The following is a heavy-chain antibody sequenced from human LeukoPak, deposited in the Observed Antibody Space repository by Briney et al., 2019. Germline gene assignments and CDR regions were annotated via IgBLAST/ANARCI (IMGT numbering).Heavy chain of an antibody. CDR1: GFTFDDYG. CDR2: INWNGGST. D-gene: IGHD5-12*01. V-gene: IGHV3-20*04. CDR3: AKGLGGYSGYDVPFDY. J-gene: IGHJ4*02. Sequence: PGGSLRLSCAASGFTFDDYGMSWVRQAPGKGLEWVSGINWNGGSTGYADSVKGRFTISRDNSKNTLYLQMNSLRAEDTAVYYCAKGLGGYSGYDVPFDYWGQGTLVTVSS.